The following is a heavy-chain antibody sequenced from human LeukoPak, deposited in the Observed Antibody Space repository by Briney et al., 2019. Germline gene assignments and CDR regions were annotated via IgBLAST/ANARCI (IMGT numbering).Heavy chain of an antibody. CDR1: GGSISSYY. CDR2: ISYSGST. V-gene: IGHV4-59*01. CDR3: ASTGYSSGWYWFDY. Sequence: SETLSLTCTVSGGSISSYYWSWIRQPPGKGLEWTGYISYSGSTNYNPALKSRVTILVDTSKNQFSLKLSSVTAADTAVYYCASTGYSSGWYWFDYWGQGTLVTVSS. D-gene: IGHD6-19*01. J-gene: IGHJ4*02.